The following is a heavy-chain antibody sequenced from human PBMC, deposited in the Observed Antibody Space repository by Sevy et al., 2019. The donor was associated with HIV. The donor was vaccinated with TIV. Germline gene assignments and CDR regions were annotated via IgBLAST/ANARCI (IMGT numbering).Heavy chain of an antibody. V-gene: IGHV4-59*01. J-gene: IGHJ3*02. CDR3: ARGGFGELFGAFDI. D-gene: IGHD3-10*01. CDR1: GGSISSYY. Sequence: SETLSLTCTVSGGSISSYYWSWIRQPPGKGLEWIGYIYYSGSTNYNPSLKSRVTISVDTSKNQFSLKLSSVTAADMAVYYCARGGFGELFGAFDIWGQGTMVTVSS. CDR2: IYYSGST.